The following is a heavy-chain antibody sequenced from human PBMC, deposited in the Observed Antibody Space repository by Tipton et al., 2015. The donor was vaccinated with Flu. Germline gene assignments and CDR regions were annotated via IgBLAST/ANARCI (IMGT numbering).Heavy chain of an antibody. CDR3: ARGSGYANAYLDS. CDR2: IHHAGAT. V-gene: IGHV4-4*02. D-gene: IGHD5-12*01. J-gene: IGHJ4*02. Sequence: TLSLTCAVSGGSISSSNWWSWVRQPPGKGLEWIGEIHHAGATNCNPSLKSRVTISTDTSKNQFSLKVTSLTAADTAVYYCARGSGYANAYLDSWGRGTLVTVSS. CDR1: GGSISSSNW.